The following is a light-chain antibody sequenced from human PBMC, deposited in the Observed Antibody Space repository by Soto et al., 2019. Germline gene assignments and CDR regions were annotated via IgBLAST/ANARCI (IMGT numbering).Light chain of an antibody. J-gene: IGLJ1*01. CDR2: DVS. Sequence: QSALTQPASVSGSPGQSITISCTGTSSDVGGYNYVSWYQQHPGKAPKLMIYDVSNRPSGVSNRFSGSKSGNTASLTISGLQAEDEADYYCSSYTSSRTPEVFGTGTKVTVL. V-gene: IGLV2-14*01. CDR3: SSYTSSRTPEV. CDR1: SSDVGGYNY.